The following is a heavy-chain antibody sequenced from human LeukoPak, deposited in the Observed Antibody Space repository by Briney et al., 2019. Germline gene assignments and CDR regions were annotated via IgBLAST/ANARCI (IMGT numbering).Heavy chain of an antibody. D-gene: IGHD2-2*01. CDR3: AKDDSGTAAILDY. V-gene: IGHV3-23*01. Sequence: PGGPLRLSCAASGFTFSSYAMSWVRQAPGEGLEWVSAISGSGGSTYYADSVKGRFTISRDNSKNTLYLQMNSLRAEDTAVYYCAKDDSGTAAILDYWGQGTLVTVSS. CDR2: ISGSGGST. J-gene: IGHJ4*02. CDR1: GFTFSSYA.